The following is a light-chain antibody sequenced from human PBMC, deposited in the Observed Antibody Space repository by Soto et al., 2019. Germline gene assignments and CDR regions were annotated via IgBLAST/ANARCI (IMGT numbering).Light chain of an antibody. CDR1: QSVSSSY. V-gene: IGKV3-20*01. CDR3: QQYGSSPPTIT. Sequence: EIVLTQSPGTLSLSPGERATLSCSASQSVSSSYLAWYQQKPGQSPRLLIYGASSRSTGIPDRFSGSGSGTDFTLTISSLEPEDFAVYYCQQYGSSPPTITFGQGTRLEIK. CDR2: GAS. J-gene: IGKJ5*01.